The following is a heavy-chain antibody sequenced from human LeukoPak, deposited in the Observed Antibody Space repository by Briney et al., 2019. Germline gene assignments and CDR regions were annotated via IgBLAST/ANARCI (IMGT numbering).Heavy chain of an antibody. Sequence: GGSLRLSCAASGFTFSSYSMNWVRQAPGKGLEWVSYISSSSSTIYYADSVKGRFTISRDNAKNSLYLQMNSLRDEDTAVYYCARQGDYCSTTSCYDYWGQGILVTVSS. J-gene: IGHJ4*02. CDR1: GFTFSSYS. CDR2: ISSSSSTI. CDR3: ARQGDYCSTTSCYDY. V-gene: IGHV3-48*02. D-gene: IGHD2-2*01.